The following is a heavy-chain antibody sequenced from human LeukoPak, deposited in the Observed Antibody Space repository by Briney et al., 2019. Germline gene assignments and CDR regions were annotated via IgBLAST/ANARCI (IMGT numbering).Heavy chain of an antibody. Sequence: SETLSLTCTVSGGSISSSSYYWGWIRQPPGKGLEWIGSIYYSGSTYYNPSLKSRVTISVDTSKNQFSLKLSSVAAADTAVYYCARVATTYRAAEFDYWGQGTLVTVSS. D-gene: IGHD1-1*01. CDR2: IYYSGST. J-gene: IGHJ4*02. V-gene: IGHV4-39*07. CDR3: ARVATTYRAAEFDY. CDR1: GGSISSSSYY.